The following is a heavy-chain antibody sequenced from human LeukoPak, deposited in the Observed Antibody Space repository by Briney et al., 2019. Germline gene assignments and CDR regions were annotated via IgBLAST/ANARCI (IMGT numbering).Heavy chain of an antibody. Sequence: ASVRVSCKASGYTFTSYYMHWVRQAPGQGLEWMGLINPTGGSTGYAQKFQGRVTMTRDMSTSTDYMELSSLRSEDTAIYYCARDNSVGDNAWWFDPWGQGTLVTVSS. CDR1: GYTFTSYY. V-gene: IGHV1-46*01. CDR2: INPTGGST. J-gene: IGHJ5*02. CDR3: ARDNSVGDNAWWFDP. D-gene: IGHD1-26*01.